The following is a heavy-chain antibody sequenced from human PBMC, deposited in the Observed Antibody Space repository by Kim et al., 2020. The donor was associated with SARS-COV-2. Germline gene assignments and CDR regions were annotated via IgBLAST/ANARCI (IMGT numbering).Heavy chain of an antibody. V-gene: IGHV1-69*01. D-gene: IGHD4-17*01. Sequence: AQKFQGRVTITADESTSTAYMELSSLRSEDTAVYYCARDSDYGDPNWFDPWGQGTLVTVSS. J-gene: IGHJ5*02. CDR3: ARDSDYGDPNWFDP.